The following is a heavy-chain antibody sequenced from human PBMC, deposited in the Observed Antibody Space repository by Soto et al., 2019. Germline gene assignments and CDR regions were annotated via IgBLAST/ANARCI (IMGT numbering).Heavy chain of an antibody. CDR2: IYSGGST. J-gene: IGHJ6*02. V-gene: IGHV3-53*01. CDR3: AREWELPNYYGMDV. D-gene: IGHD1-26*01. CDR1: GFTVSSNY. Sequence: EVQLVESGGGLIQPGGSLRLSCAASGFTVSSNYMSWFRQAPGKGLEWVSVIYSGGSTYYADSVKGRFTISRDNSKNTVHLQMNSLRAEDTAVYYCAREWELPNYYGMDVWGQGTTVTVSS.